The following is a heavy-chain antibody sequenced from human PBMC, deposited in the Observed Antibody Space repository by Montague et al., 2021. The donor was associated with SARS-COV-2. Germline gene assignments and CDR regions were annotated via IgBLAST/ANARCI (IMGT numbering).Heavy chain of an antibody. CDR1: GFSLSTSGIC. Sequence: PALVKPTQTLTLTCTFSGFSLSTSGICVSWIRQPPGKALEWLALXDWDDDKYYSTSLKTRLTIAKDTSKNQVVLTMTNMDPVDTATYYCARILVAAAGSPFDPWGQGTLVTVSS. CDR3: ARILVAAAGSPFDP. D-gene: IGHD6-13*01. CDR2: XDWDDDK. V-gene: IGHV2-70*01. J-gene: IGHJ5*02.